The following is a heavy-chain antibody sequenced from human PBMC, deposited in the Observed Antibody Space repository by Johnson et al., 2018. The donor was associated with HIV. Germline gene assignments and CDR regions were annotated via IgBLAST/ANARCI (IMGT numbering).Heavy chain of an antibody. J-gene: IGHJ3*02. CDR3: AKEMSSWPGEAFDI. D-gene: IGHD1-14*01. CDR1: GFPFISSD. V-gene: IGHV3-30*18. Sequence: QVQLVESGGGVGQPGRSLKVPCAASGFPFISSDPQWVRQAPGKGLEWLSVPYSDGSNKYYAASVKGRFTISRDNSQNTLYLQMNSLRAEDTAVYYCAKEMSSWPGEAFDIWGQGTMVTVSS. CDR2: PYSDGSNK.